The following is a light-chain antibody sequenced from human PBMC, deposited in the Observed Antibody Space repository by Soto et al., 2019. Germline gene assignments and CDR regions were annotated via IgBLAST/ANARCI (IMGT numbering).Light chain of an antibody. CDR3: QQLNSYPLT. CDR2: AAS. Sequence: IQLTQSPSSLSASVGDRVTITCRASQGISSYLAWYQQKPGKAPKLLIYAASTLQSGVPSTFSGRGSGTDFTLTISSLQTEDFATYYCQQLNSYPLTFGEGTKVDIK. CDR1: QGISSY. J-gene: IGKJ4*01. V-gene: IGKV1-9*01.